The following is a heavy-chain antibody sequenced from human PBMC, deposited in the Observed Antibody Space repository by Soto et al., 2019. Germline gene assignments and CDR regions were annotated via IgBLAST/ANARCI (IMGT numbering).Heavy chain of an antibody. J-gene: IGHJ6*03. CDR2: INPSGGST. V-gene: IGHV1-46*03. CDR1: GYTFTSYY. CDR3: ARDKEYCGGDCYSRSYYYYMDV. D-gene: IGHD2-21*01. Sequence: EASVKVSCKASGYTFTSYYMHWVRQAPGQGLEWMGIINPSGGSTSYAQKFQGRVTMTRDTSTSTVYMELSSLRSEDTAVYYCARDKEYCGGDCYSRSYYYYMDVWGKGTTVTVSS.